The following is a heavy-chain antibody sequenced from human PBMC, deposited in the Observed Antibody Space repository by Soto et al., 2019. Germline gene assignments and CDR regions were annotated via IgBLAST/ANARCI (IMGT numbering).Heavy chain of an antibody. D-gene: IGHD6-6*01. V-gene: IGHV4-39*01. J-gene: IGHJ5*02. CDR1: GGSISSSSYY. CDR2: IYYSGST. CDR3: ARHRARNWFDP. Sequence: SETLSLTCIVSGGSISSSSYYWGWISQPPGKWLEWIGSIYYSGSTYYNPSLKSRVTISVDTSKNQFSLKLSSVTPADTAVFYCARHRARNWFDPWGQGTLVTVYS.